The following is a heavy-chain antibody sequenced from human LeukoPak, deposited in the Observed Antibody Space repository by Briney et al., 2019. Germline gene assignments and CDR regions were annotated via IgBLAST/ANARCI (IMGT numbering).Heavy chain of an antibody. D-gene: IGHD3-22*01. J-gene: IGHJ5*02. CDR3: ARDGSHYYDSSGGYNWFDP. CDR1: GGTFSSYA. Sequence: ASVKVSCKASGGTFSSYAISWVRQAPGQGREWMGRIIPILGIANYAQKFQGRVTITADKSTSTAYMELSSLRSEDTAVYYCARDGSHYYDSSGGYNWFDPWGQGTLVTVSS. CDR2: IIPILGIA. V-gene: IGHV1-69*04.